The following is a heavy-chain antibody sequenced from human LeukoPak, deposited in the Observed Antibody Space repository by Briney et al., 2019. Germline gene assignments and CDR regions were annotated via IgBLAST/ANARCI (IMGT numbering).Heavy chain of an antibody. CDR3: ARSEDYDYVWGSYRYIFDY. J-gene: IGHJ4*02. CDR1: GFTFSSYA. CDR2: ISSNGGST. Sequence: GGSLRLSCAASGFTFSSYAMHWVRQAPGKGLECVSAISSNGGSTYYANSVKGRFTISRDNSKNTLYLQMGSLRAEDMAVYYCARSEDYDYVWGSYRYIFDYWGQGTLVTVSS. D-gene: IGHD3-16*02. V-gene: IGHV3-64*01.